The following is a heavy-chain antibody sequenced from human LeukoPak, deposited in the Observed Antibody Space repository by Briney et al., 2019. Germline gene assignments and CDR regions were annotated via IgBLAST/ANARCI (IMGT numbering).Heavy chain of an antibody. V-gene: IGHV4-31*03. D-gene: IGHD1-26*01. Sequence: SETLSLTCTVSGGSISSGGYYWSWIRQHPGKGLEWIGYIYYSGSTYYNPSLKSRVTISVDTSKNQFSLKLSSVTAADTAVYYCARERSGGSYYYYGMDVWGQGTTVTVSS. CDR1: GGSISSGGYY. J-gene: IGHJ6*02. CDR2: IYYSGST. CDR3: ARERSGGSYYYYGMDV.